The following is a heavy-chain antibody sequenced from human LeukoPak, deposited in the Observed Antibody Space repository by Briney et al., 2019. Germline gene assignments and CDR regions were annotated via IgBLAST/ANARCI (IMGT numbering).Heavy chain of an antibody. CDR2: ITTYNGNA. Sequence: EASVKVSCKASGYTFTSYGISWVRQAPGQGLEWMGWITTYNGNANYAQKPQGRVSMTTDTSTSTAYMELRSLRSDDTAFYYCARRRRPGYIDSWGQGTLVTVSS. CDR3: ARRRRPGYIDS. CDR1: GYTFTSYG. D-gene: IGHD5-18*01. V-gene: IGHV1-18*01. J-gene: IGHJ5*01.